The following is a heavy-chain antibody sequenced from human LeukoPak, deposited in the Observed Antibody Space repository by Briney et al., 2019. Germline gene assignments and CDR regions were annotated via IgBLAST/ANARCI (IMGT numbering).Heavy chain of an antibody. CDR2: LRSDGSNK. V-gene: IGHV3-30*02. Sequence: PGGSLRLSCAASGFTFSVYDMHWVRQAPGKGLEWVAFLRSDGSNKYYADSVQDRFTISRDNSKNTLYLQMNSLRAEDMAVYYCARGGRGYSYGSLDYWGQGTLVTVSS. D-gene: IGHD5-18*01. CDR1: GFTFSVYD. J-gene: IGHJ4*02. CDR3: ARGGRGYSYGSLDY.